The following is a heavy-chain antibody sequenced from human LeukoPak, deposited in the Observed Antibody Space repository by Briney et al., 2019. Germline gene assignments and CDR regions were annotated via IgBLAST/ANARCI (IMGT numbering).Heavy chain of an antibody. CDR1: GYTFTSYD. CDR2: MNPNSGNT. D-gene: IGHD4-17*01. J-gene: IGHJ2*01. Sequence: ASVKVSCKASGYTFTSYDINWVRQATGQGLEWVGWMNPNSGNTGYAQKFQGRVTITRNTSISTAYMELSSLRSEDTAVYYCARAMTTVTTAQLWYFDLWGRGTLVTVSS. CDR3: ARAMTTVTTAQLWYFDL. V-gene: IGHV1-8*03.